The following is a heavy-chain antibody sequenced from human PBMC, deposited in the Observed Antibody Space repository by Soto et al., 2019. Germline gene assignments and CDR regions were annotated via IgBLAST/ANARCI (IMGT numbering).Heavy chain of an antibody. J-gene: IGHJ4*02. CDR2: ISYDGSNK. V-gene: IGHV3-30*18. CDR3: AKETPSRRPYYDNTGYYYSDS. CDR1: GFTLTIYG. Sequence: PGGSLRLSCAASGFTLTIYGMNWVRQAPGQGLEWVAVISYDGSNKYYADSVKGRFTISRDISKNTLYLQMNSLRAEDTAVYYCAKETPSRRPYYDNTGYYYSDSWGQGTLVTVSS. D-gene: IGHD3-22*01.